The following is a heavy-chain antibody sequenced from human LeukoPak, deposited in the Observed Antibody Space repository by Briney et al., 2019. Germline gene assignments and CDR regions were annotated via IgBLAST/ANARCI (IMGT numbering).Heavy chain of an antibody. CDR2: IYHSGST. Sequence: SETLSLTCTVSGGSISSSSYYWGWIRQSPGKGLEWIGSIYHSGSTYYNPSLKSRVTISVDTSKNQFSLKLSSVTAADTAVYYCARVYSASSARGFYYYFDYWGQGTLVTVSS. V-gene: IGHV4-39*07. CDR3: ARVYSASSARGFYYYFDY. D-gene: IGHD2/OR15-2a*01. J-gene: IGHJ4*02. CDR1: GGSISSSSYY.